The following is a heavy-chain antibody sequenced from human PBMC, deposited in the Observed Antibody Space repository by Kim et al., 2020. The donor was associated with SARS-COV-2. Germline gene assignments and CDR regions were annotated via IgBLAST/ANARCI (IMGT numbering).Heavy chain of an antibody. CDR1: GGTFSSYA. J-gene: IGHJ5*02. CDR2: IIPILGIA. CDR3: ARGAAAGYNWFDP. D-gene: IGHD6-13*01. V-gene: IGHV1-69*04. Sequence: SVKVSCKASGGTFSSYAISWVRQAPGQGLEWMGRIIPILGIANYAQKFQGRVTITADKSTSTAYMELNSLRSEDTAVYYCARGAAAGYNWFDPWGQGTLVTVSS.